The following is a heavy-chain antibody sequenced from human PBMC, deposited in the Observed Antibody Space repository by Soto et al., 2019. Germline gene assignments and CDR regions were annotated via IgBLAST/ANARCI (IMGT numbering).Heavy chain of an antibody. D-gene: IGHD3-3*01. CDR3: ASAPFGVVLVSQWFDP. V-gene: IGHV3-7*01. J-gene: IGHJ5*02. CDR2: INQDGNEK. CDR1: GFAFSNYW. Sequence: EVQLVESGGGLVQPGGSLRLSCAASGFAFSNYWMSWLRQAPGKGLEWVTNINQDGNEKYYVVLMKGRFTVSRDNAKKSLYLQMNSLRAEDTAVYYCASAPFGVVLVSQWFDPWGQGTLVTVSS.